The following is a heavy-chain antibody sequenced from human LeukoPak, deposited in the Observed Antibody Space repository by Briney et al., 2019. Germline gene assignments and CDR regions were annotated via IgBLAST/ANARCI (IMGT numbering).Heavy chain of an antibody. Sequence: GASVKVSCKASGHTFTSYYMHWVRQAPGQGLEWMGIINPSGGSTTYAQMFQGRVTMTRDTSTRTVYMELSSLRSEDTAAYYCAREGEVIVTDNLFYWGQGTLVTVSS. J-gene: IGHJ4*02. CDR1: GHTFTSYY. CDR2: INPSGGST. CDR3: AREGEVIVTDNLFY. D-gene: IGHD2-21*01. V-gene: IGHV1-46*01.